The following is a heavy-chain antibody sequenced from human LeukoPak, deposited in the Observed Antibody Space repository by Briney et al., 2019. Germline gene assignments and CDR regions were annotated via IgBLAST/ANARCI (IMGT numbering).Heavy chain of an antibody. CDR3: AKIFLPVWTFGELHPYLDY. V-gene: IGHV3-23*01. D-gene: IGHD3-10*01. CDR2: ISDRGSRT. CDR1: GITLSNYG. J-gene: IGHJ4*02. Sequence: GGSLRLSCAVSGITLSNYGMRWVRQAPGKGLEWVAGISDRGSRTNYADSVKGRFTISTDHPKNTLYLQMNSLRAEDTAVYYCAKIFLPVWTFGELHPYLDYWGQGTLVTVSS.